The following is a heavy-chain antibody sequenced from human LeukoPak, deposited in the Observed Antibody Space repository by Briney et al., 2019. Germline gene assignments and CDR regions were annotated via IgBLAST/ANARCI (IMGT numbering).Heavy chain of an antibody. CDR1: GGSISSYY. J-gene: IGHJ2*01. Sequence: PSETLSLTCTVSGGSISSYYWSWIRQSAGKGLEWVGRIYTSGSTNYNPSVKSRVTMSVDTSKNQFSLKLRSVTAADTAVYYCARVPTGEYFDLWGRGTLVTVSS. V-gene: IGHV4-4*07. CDR2: IYTSGST. D-gene: IGHD7-27*01. CDR3: ARVPTGEYFDL.